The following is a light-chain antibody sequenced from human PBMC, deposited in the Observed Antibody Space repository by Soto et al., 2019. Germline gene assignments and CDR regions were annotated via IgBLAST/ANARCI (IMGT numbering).Light chain of an antibody. V-gene: IGLV1-44*01. CDR1: SSNIGSNT. Sequence: QSVLTQPPSASGTPGQRVTISCSGSSSNIGSNTVNWYQQLPGTAPKLLIYSNNQRPSGVPDRFSGSKSGTSASLAISRLQLEEEADYYCAAWDDGLNGLFETGTKVTVL. J-gene: IGLJ1*01. CDR2: SNN. CDR3: AAWDDGLNGL.